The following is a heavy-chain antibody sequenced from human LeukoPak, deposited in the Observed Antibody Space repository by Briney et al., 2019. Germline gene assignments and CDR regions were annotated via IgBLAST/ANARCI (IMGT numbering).Heavy chain of an antibody. V-gene: IGHV3-48*03. CDR2: IYSSSTI. D-gene: IGHD6-19*01. CDR3: ARITVPGTGSFDY. Sequence: GGSLRLSCAASGFTFSSYWMSWVRQAPGKGLEWVSYIYSSSTIYYADSVKGRFTISRDNAKNSLFLQMNSLRAEDTAVYYCARITVPGTGSFDYWGQGTLVTVSS. CDR1: GFTFSSYW. J-gene: IGHJ4*02.